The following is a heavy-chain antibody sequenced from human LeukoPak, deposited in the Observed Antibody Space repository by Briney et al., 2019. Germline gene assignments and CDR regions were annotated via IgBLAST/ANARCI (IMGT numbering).Heavy chain of an antibody. Sequence: PGGSLRLSCAASGFTFSSYSMNWVRQAPGKGLEWVSSISSSSSYIYYADSVKGRFTISRDNAKNSLYLQMNSLRAEDTAVYYCARPRSYQWELLGPIDYWGQGTLVTVSS. V-gene: IGHV3-21*01. CDR3: ARPRSYQWELLGPIDY. J-gene: IGHJ4*02. CDR1: GFTFSSYS. CDR2: ISSSSSYI. D-gene: IGHD1-26*01.